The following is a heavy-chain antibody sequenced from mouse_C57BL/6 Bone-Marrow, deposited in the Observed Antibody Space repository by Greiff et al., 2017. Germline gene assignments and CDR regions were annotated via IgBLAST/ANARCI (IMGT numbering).Heavy chain of an antibody. Sequence: QVQLQQPGAELVKPGASVKLSCKASGYTFTSYWMQWVKQRPGQGLEWIGEIDPSDSYTNYNQKFKGKATLTVDTSSSTAYMQLSSRTSEDSAVYYCARSGGYYYGSSSYYFDYWGQGTTLTVSS. V-gene: IGHV1-50*01. J-gene: IGHJ2*01. CDR2: IDPSDSYT. D-gene: IGHD1-1*01. CDR3: ARSGGYYYGSSSYYFDY. CDR1: GYTFTSYW.